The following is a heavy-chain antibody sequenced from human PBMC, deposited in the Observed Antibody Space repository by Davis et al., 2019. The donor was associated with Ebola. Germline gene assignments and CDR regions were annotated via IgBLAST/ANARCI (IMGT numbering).Heavy chain of an antibody. D-gene: IGHD5-18*01. V-gene: IGHV3-23*01. CDR3: ARELSRYTYRTPEGYGVDV. Sequence: GESLKISCAASGFTFSSYAMSWVRQAPGKGLEWVSAISGSGGSTYYADSVKGRFTISRDNSKNTLYLQMNSLRAEDTAVYYCARELSRYTYRTPEGYGVDVWGKGTTVTVSS. CDR1: GFTFSSYA. CDR2: ISGSGGST. J-gene: IGHJ6*04.